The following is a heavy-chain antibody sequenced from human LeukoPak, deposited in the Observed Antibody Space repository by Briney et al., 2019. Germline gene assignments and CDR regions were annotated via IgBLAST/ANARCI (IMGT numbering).Heavy chain of an antibody. J-gene: IGHJ4*02. CDR2: IHHSGST. CDR3: ARVDWNPDY. D-gene: IGHD1-1*01. V-gene: IGHV4-38-2*01. CDR1: VYSISRGYH. Sequence: SETLSLTCAVSVYSISRGYHWGWTRQPPGKGLEWIGSIHHSGSTYYNSSLKSRVTISVDTSKNQFSLKVSSVTAADTAVYYCARVDWNPDYWGQGTLVTVSS.